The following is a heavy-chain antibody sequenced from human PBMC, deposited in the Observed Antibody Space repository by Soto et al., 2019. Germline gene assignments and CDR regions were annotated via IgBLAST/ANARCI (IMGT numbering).Heavy chain of an antibody. CDR3: AKDKATQLMDV. J-gene: IGHJ6*02. CDR2: ISGSGGST. V-gene: IGHV3-23*01. CDR1: GFTFTNYA. Sequence: GGSLRLSCAASGFTFTNYAMRWVRQAPGKGLEWVSTISGSGGSTYYADSVKGRFTISRDNSKNTLYLQMNRLRAEDTAVDYGAKDKATQLMDVWGQGTTVTVSS. D-gene: IGHD2-2*01.